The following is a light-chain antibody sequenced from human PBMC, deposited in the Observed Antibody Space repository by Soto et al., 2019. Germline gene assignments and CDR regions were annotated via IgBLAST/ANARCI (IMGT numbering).Light chain of an antibody. Sequence: DIQMTQSPSSLSASVGDRVTITCRASQSISSYLNWYQQKPGKAPTLLIYAASSLQSGVPSRFSGSGSGTDFTPTISRMQHEDFATYYGQQSYSTPLSFGGGNKVYSK. J-gene: IGKJ4*01. CDR2: AAS. V-gene: IGKV1-39*01. CDR1: QSISSY. CDR3: QQSYSTPLS.